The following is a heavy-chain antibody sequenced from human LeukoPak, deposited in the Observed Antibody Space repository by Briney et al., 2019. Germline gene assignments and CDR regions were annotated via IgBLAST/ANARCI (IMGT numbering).Heavy chain of an antibody. CDR2: FDPEDGET. J-gene: IGHJ4*02. CDR3: ATVGNDDSSGQLHN. CDR1: GYTLTELS. D-gene: IGHD3-22*01. Sequence: ASVKVSCKVSGYTLTELSMHWVRQAPGKGLEWMEGFDPEDGETIYAQKFQGRVTMTEDTSTDTAYMELSSLRSEDTAVYYCATVGNDDSSGQLHNWGQGTLVTVSS. V-gene: IGHV1-24*01.